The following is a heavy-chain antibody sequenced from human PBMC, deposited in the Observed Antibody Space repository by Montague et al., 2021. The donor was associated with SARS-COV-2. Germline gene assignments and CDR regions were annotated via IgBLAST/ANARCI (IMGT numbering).Heavy chain of an antibody. J-gene: IGHJ6*02. CDR2: IFYTGST. CDR3: ARQAAGSYFYYGVDV. Sequence: SETLSLTCTVSGDSINTYYWNWIRQPPGKGLEWLGSIFYTGSTNXXPSLKSRVTISLDTSKNQFFLKVTSVTAADTAMYYCARQAAGSYFYYGVDVWGQGTTVTVSS. D-gene: IGHD6-13*01. CDR1: GDSINTYY. V-gene: IGHV4-59*12.